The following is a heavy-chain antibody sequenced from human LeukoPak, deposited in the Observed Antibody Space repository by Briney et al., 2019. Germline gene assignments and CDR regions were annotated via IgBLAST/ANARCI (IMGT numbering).Heavy chain of an antibody. J-gene: IGHJ4*02. CDR3: ARDGSGSYYNEGYFDY. CDR1: GFTFSSYS. V-gene: IGHV3-74*01. Sequence: PGRSLRLSCAASGFTFSSYSMNWVRQAPGKGLVWVSRINTDGSSAWYADSVKGRFTISRDNAKNSLYLQMNSLRAEDTAVYYCARDGSGSYYNEGYFDYWGQGTLVTVSS. D-gene: IGHD3-10*01. CDR2: INTDGSSA.